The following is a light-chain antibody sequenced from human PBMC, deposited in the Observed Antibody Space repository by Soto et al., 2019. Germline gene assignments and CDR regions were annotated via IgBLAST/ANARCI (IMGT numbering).Light chain of an antibody. V-gene: IGLV1-40*01. CDR3: QAYDYSLTAFV. Sequence: QSVLTQPPSVSGAPGQRVTISCTGNNSNLGTGYDVHWYQQLPGAAPKLVIFGIRNRPSGVPERFSGSKSGTSASLAITGLQAEDEADYYCQAYDYSLTAFVFGGGTKLTVL. CDR1: NSNLGTGYD. J-gene: IGLJ3*02. CDR2: GIR.